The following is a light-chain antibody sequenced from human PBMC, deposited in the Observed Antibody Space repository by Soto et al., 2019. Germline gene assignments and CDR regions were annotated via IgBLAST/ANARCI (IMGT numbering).Light chain of an antibody. CDR1: QSLVYNDGNIY. CDR3: MQGTHWPPFT. V-gene: IGKV2-30*01. CDR2: KVS. Sequence: DVVLTQSPLSLPVTLGQPASISCRSSQSLVYNDGNIYLNWFQQRPGQSPRRLIYKVSNRDSGVPDRFSGSGSGTDFTLKISRVEAEDVGVYYCMQGTHWPPFTFGQGTRLEIK. J-gene: IGKJ5*01.